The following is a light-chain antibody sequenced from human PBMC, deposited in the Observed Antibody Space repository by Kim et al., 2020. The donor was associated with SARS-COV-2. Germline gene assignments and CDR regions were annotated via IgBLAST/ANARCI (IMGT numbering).Light chain of an antibody. Sequence: EIVLTQSPATLSLSPGERATLSCGASKSVSSSCLAWYQQKPGLAPRLLIYDASSRATGIPDRFSGSGSGTDFTLTISRLEPEDFAVYYCQQYGSSPLTFCGGTKVDIK. CDR2: DAS. CDR1: KSVSSSC. CDR3: QQYGSSPLT. V-gene: IGKV3D-20*01. J-gene: IGKJ4*01.